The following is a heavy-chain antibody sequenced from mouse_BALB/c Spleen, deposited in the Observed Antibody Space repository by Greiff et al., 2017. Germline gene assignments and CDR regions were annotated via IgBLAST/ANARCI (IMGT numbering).Heavy chain of an antibody. J-gene: IGHJ4*01. CDR1: GFNIKDTY. V-gene: IGHV14-3*02. CDR2: IDPANGNT. Sequence: VQLQQSGAELVKPGASVKLSCTASGFNIKDTYMHWVKQRPEQGLEWIGRIDPANGNTKYDPKFQGKATITADTSSNTAYLQLSSLTSEDTAVYYCASLRPYAMDYWGQGTSVTVSS. CDR3: ASLRPYAMDY. D-gene: IGHD1-2*01.